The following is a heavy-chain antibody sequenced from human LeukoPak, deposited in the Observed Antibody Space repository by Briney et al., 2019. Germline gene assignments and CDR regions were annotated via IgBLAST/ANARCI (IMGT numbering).Heavy chain of an antibody. J-gene: IGHJ4*02. D-gene: IGHD4-17*01. CDR2: ISISGSKT. CDR3: ANEIRPNDY. CDR1: EFDFSSHA. V-gene: IGHV3-23*01. Sequence: GGSLRLSCAASEFDFSSHAMTWVRQAPGKGLEWVSAISISGSKTYYADSVKGRFTISRGNSKNTLYLQMSSLRAEDTAVYYCANEIRPNDYWGQGTQVTVSS.